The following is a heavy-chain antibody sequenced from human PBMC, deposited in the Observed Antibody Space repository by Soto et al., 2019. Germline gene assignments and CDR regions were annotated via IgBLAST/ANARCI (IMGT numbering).Heavy chain of an antibody. CDR2: INHSGVT. CDR1: GGSFSGYY. D-gene: IGHD6-19*01. J-gene: IGHJ6*02. Sequence: PSETLSLTCAVYGGSFSGYYWSWIRQPPGKGLEWIGEINHSGVTNYKPSIKRRVTISVDTSKNQFSLQLKSVTAADTALYYCARFSGSYYYAMDVGGQGSTVTGS. CDR3: ARFSGSYYYAMDV. V-gene: IGHV4-34*01.